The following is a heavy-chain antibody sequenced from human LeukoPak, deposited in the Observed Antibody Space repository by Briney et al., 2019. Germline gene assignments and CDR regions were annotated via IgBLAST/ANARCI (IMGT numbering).Heavy chain of an antibody. CDR3: ARVLAAAGMGYYYYGMDV. J-gene: IGHJ6*02. CDR1: GFTFSSYG. D-gene: IGHD6-13*01. V-gene: IGHV3-33*01. CDR2: IWYDGSNK. Sequence: GGSLRLSCAASGFTFSSYGMHWVRQAPGKGLEWVAAIWYDGSNKYYADSVKGRFTISRDNSKNTLYLQMNSLRAEDTAVYYCARVLAAAGMGYYYYGMDVWGQGTTVTVSS.